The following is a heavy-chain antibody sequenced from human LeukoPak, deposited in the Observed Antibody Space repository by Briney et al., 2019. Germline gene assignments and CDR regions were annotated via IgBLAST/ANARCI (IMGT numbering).Heavy chain of an antibody. CDR1: GGSISSYY. Sequence: SETLSLTCTVSGGSISSYYWSWIRQPPGKGLEWIGSIYYSGSTYYNPSLKSRVTISVDTSKNQFSLKLSSVTAADTAVYYCARPMVRGVIGFDPWGQGTLVTVSS. CDR3: ARPMVRGVIGFDP. V-gene: IGHV4-39*01. CDR2: IYYSGST. D-gene: IGHD3-10*01. J-gene: IGHJ5*02.